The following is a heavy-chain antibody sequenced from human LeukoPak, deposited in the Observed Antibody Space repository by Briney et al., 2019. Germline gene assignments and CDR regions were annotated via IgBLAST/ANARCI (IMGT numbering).Heavy chain of an antibody. D-gene: IGHD1-26*01. Sequence: PGGSLRLSFAASGFIFSDHYMDWVRRAPGKGLEWVGRTRNEANIYTTKYAASVKGRFTISRDDSKNSLYLQMNSLKTEDTAVYYCASPVGATTVRAFDIWGQGTMVTVSS. J-gene: IGHJ3*02. V-gene: IGHV3-72*01. CDR3: ASPVGATTVRAFDI. CDR1: GFIFSDHY. CDR2: TRNEANIYTT.